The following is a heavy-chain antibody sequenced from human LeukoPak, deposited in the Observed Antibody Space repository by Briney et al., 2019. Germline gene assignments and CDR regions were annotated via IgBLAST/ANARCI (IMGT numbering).Heavy chain of an antibody. CDR1: GGTFSSYT. D-gene: IGHD3-22*01. CDR2: IIPILGIA. CDR3: ARGIPYYYDSSGYPNYPYYFDY. Sequence: SVKVSCKASGGTFSSYTISWVRQAPGQGLEWMGRIIPILGIANYAQKFQGRVTITADKSTSTAYMELSSLRSEDTAVYYCARGIPYYYDSSGYPNYPYYFDYWGQGTLVTVSS. J-gene: IGHJ4*02. V-gene: IGHV1-69*02.